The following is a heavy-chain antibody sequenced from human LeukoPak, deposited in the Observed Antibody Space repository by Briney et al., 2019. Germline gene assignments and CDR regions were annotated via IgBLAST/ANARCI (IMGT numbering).Heavy chain of an antibody. D-gene: IGHD5-24*01. J-gene: IGHJ3*02. Sequence: PGGSLRLSCAASGFTFSSYEMNWVRQAPGKGLEWVSYISSSGSTIYYADSVKGRFTISRDNAKNSLYLQMNSLRAEDTAVYYCASARDPERVFDIWGQGTMVTVSS. CDR1: GFTFSSYE. V-gene: IGHV3-48*03. CDR3: ASARDPERVFDI. CDR2: ISSSGSTI.